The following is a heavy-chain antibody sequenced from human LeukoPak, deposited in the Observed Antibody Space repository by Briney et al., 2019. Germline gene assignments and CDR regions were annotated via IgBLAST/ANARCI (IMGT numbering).Heavy chain of an antibody. J-gene: IGHJ4*02. CDR2: IYPGDSDT. V-gene: IGHV5-51*01. Sequence: GESLKISCKGSGYSLTSYWIGWVRQMPGKGLEWMGIIYPGDSDTRYSPSFQGQVTISADKSISTAYLQWSSLKASDTAMYYCARPYDSSGLQFDYWGQGTLVTVSS. D-gene: IGHD3-22*01. CDR1: GYSLTSYW. CDR3: ARPYDSSGLQFDY.